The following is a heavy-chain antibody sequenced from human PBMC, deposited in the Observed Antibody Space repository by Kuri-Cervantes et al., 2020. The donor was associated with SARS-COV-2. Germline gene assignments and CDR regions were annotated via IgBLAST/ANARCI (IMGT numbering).Heavy chain of an antibody. J-gene: IGHJ4*02. D-gene: IGHD1-14*01. CDR2: ISYDGSNK. CDR1: GFTFSSYA. V-gene: IGHV3-30-3*01. CDR3: ARDGNEETALGY. Sequence: GGSLRLSCAASGFTFSSYAMHWVRQAPGKGLEWVAVISYDGSNKYYADSVKGRFTISRDNSKNTLYLQMNSLRAEDTAVYYCARDGNEETALGYWGQGTRVT.